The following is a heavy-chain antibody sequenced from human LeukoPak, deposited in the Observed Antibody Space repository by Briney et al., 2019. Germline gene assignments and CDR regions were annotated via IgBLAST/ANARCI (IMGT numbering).Heavy chain of an antibody. D-gene: IGHD4-17*01. CDR2: ISGSGGSK. J-gene: IGHJ4*02. Sequence: GGSLRLSCAASGFTFSSYAMSWVRQAPGKGLEWVSVISGSGGSKYYADSVKGRFTISKDNSKNTLYLQMDSLRAEDTAVYYCAKATVTTSPYYFDYWGQGTLVTVSS. CDR3: AKATVTTSPYYFDY. V-gene: IGHV3-23*01. CDR1: GFTFSSYA.